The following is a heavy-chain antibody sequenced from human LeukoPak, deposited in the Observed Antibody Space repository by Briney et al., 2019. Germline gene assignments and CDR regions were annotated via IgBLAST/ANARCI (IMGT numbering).Heavy chain of an antibody. CDR2: IYSGGST. J-gene: IGHJ3*02. V-gene: IGHV3-53*01. CDR1: GFTVSSNY. D-gene: IGHD2-2*01. CDR3: ARDAGCSSTSCYDAFDI. Sequence: PGGSLRLSCAASGFTVSSNYMSWVRQAPGKGLEWVSVIYSGGSTYYADSVRGRFTISRDNSKNTLYLQMNSLRAEDTAVYYCARDAGCSSTSCYDAFDIWGQGTMVTVSS.